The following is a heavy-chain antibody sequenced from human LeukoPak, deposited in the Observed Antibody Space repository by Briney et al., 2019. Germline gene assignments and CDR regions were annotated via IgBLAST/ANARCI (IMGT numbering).Heavy chain of an antibody. CDR2: IYYSGST. Sequence: KPSETLSLTCTVSGGSISSYYWSWIRQPPGKGLEWIGYIYYSGSTNYNPSLKSRVTISVDTSKNHFSLKLNSVTAADTAVYYCARLAGQFDYWGQGTLVIVSS. J-gene: IGHJ4*02. V-gene: IGHV4-59*01. CDR1: GGSISSYY. D-gene: IGHD6-19*01. CDR3: ARLAGQFDY.